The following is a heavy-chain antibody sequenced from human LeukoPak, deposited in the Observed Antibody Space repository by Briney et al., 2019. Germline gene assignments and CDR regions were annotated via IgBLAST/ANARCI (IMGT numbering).Heavy chain of an antibody. V-gene: IGHV1-46*01. D-gene: IGHD1-26*01. CDR2: INPSGGST. CDR3: MLVGATIV. Sequence: ASVKVSCKASGHTFTGYYMHWVRQAPGQGLEWMGIINPSGGSTSYAQKFQGRVTMTRDTSTSTVYMELSSLRSEDTAVYYCMLVGATIVWGQGTMVTVSS. CDR1: GHTFTGYY. J-gene: IGHJ3*01.